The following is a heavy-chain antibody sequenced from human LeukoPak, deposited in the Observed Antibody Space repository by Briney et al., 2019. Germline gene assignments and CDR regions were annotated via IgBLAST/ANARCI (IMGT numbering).Heavy chain of an antibody. D-gene: IGHD1-26*01. Sequence: EGSLRLSCAASGFTFSSYAMSWVRQAPGKGLEWVSAISGSGGSTYYADSVKGRFTISRDNSKNTLYLQMNSLRAEDTAVYYCAKPLTPRIVGAMVDYWGQGTLVTVSS. J-gene: IGHJ4*02. V-gene: IGHV3-23*01. CDR3: AKPLTPRIVGAMVDY. CDR2: ISGSGGST. CDR1: GFTFSSYA.